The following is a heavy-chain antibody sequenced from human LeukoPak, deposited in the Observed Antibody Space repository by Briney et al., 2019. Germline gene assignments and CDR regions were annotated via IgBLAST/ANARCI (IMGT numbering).Heavy chain of an antibody. CDR1: GFTFNSYA. CDR2: INHSGCT. V-gene: IGHV4-34*01. CDR3: ARGRQGTGTMSRRLYNWFDP. Sequence: GSLRLSCAASGFTFNSYAMSWIRQPPGKGLEWIGEINHSGCTNYNPSLKSRVTISVDTSKNQFSLKLNSVTAADTAVYYCARGRQGTGTMSRRLYNWFDPWGQGTLVTVSS. J-gene: IGHJ5*02. D-gene: IGHD1-7*01.